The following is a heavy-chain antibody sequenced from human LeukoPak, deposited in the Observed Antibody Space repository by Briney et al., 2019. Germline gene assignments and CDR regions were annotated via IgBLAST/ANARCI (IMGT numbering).Heavy chain of an antibody. V-gene: IGHV1-2*02. CDR3: VRDGYSGGAFDV. J-gene: IGHJ3*01. CDR2: IYPKSGGT. Sequence: ASVKVSCKASGYAFTGHYMHWVRQAPGQGLEWMGWIYPKSGGTNYAQKFQSRVTMTRDTSITTAFMELNILKSDDTAVYYCVRDGYSGGAFDVGGQGTMVTVSS. CDR1: GYAFTGHY. D-gene: IGHD5-12*01.